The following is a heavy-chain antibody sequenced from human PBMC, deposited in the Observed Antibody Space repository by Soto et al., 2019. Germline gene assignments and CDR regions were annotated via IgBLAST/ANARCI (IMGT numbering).Heavy chain of an antibody. CDR3: ARETRPGVKAFDI. V-gene: IGHV4-59*01. CDR1: GGSISSYY. D-gene: IGHD2-2*01. Sequence: SETLSLTGTVSGGSISSYYWSWIRQPPGKGPEWIGYIYYSGSTNYNPSLKIRVTISVDTSKNQFSLKPSSVTAADTAVYYCARETRPGVKAFDIWGQGTIVTV. J-gene: IGHJ3*02. CDR2: IYYSGST.